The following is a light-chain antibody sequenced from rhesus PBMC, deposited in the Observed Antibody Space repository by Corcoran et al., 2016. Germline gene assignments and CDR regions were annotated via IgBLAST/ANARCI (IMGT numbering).Light chain of an antibody. CDR1: QNIYSN. J-gene: IGKJ4*01. CDR2: AAS. V-gene: IGKV1S8*01. CDR3: HHYFDNP. Sequence: DIQMTQSLSALSASVGDRVTISCRASQNIYSNLAWFQQKPGKAPKLLIFAASTLQTGVPSRLRGSGSVTDFPLPITSLRPVDSAGYFCHHYFDNPFGGGTKVEIK.